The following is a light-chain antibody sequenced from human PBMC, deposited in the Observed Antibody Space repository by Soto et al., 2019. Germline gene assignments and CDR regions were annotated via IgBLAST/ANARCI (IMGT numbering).Light chain of an antibody. J-gene: IGKJ1*01. CDR3: HQYGASPET. CDR2: GAS. CDR1: QSVTGSS. V-gene: IGKV3-20*01. Sequence: PGERVTLSCRASQSVTGSSIAWFQQKPGQAPRPLMYGASNRATGIPHRFSGSGSGTDFTLTISSLEPEDFAVYFCHQYGASPETFGQGTKVDIK.